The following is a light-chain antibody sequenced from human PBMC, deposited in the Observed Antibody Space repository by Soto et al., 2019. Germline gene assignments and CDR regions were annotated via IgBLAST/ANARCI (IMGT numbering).Light chain of an antibody. Sequence: QSVLTQPASVSGSPGQSITISCTGTSSDVGGYNYVSWYQQHPGKAPKLMIYDVSNRPSGLSNRFSGSKSGNTASLTISGLQAEDEADYYCSSYTSSSTRVFGTGTKLTVL. V-gene: IGLV2-14*01. CDR2: DVS. J-gene: IGLJ1*01. CDR3: SSYTSSSTRV. CDR1: SSDVGGYNY.